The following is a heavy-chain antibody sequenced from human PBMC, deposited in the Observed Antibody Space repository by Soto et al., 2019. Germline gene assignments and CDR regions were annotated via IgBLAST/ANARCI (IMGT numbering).Heavy chain of an antibody. Sequence: QVQLVESGGGVVQPGRSLRLSCAASGFTFSSYAMHWVRQAPGKGLEWVAVISYDGSNKYYADSVKGRFTISRDNSKNTLYLQMNSLRAEDTAVYYCERDRHSSGWSDYWGQGTLVTVSS. CDR1: GFTFSSYA. CDR3: ERDRHSSGWSDY. D-gene: IGHD6-19*01. V-gene: IGHV3-30-3*01. J-gene: IGHJ4*02. CDR2: ISYDGSNK.